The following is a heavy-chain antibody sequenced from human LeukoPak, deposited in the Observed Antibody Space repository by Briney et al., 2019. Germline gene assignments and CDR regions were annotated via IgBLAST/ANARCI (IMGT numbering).Heavy chain of an antibody. CDR3: AREYSGSYYFDY. D-gene: IGHD1-26*01. V-gene: IGHV4-59*01. CDR1: GGSISTYY. J-gene: IGHJ4*02. Sequence: SETLSLTCTVSGGSISTYYWSWLRQPPGKGLEWIGYIYYSGSTSYNPSLKSRVTISVDTSKNQFSLKLTSVTAADTAMYYCAREYSGSYYFDYWGQGTLVTVSS. CDR2: IYYSGST.